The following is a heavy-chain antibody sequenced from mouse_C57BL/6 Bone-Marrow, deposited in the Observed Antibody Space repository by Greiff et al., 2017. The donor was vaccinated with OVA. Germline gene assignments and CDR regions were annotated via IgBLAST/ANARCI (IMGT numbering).Heavy chain of an antibody. CDR3: AIVGLHPGFAY. D-gene: IGHD2-10*02. V-gene: IGHV1-69*01. J-gene: IGHJ3*01. CDR1: GYTFTSYW. Sequence: QVQLQQPGAELVMPGASVKLSCKASGYTFTSYWMHWVKQRPGQGLEWIGEIDPSDSYTNYNQKFKGKSTLTVDKSSSTAYMQLSSLTSEDSAVYYCAIVGLHPGFAYWGQGTLVTVSA. CDR2: IDPSDSYT.